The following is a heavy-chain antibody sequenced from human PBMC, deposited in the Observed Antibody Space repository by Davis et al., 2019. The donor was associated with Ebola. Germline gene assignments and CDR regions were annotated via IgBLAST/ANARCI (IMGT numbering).Heavy chain of an antibody. D-gene: IGHD3-10*01. CDR1: GGSISSYY. CDR2: IYYSGST. Sequence: MPSETLSLTCTVSGGSISSYYWSWIRQPPGKGLEWIGYIYYSGSTYYNPSLKSRVTISVDTSKNQFSLKLSSVTAADTAVYYCARLLWFGELLWAYFDYWGQGTLVTVSS. CDR3: ARLLWFGELLWAYFDY. J-gene: IGHJ4*02. V-gene: IGHV4-59*12.